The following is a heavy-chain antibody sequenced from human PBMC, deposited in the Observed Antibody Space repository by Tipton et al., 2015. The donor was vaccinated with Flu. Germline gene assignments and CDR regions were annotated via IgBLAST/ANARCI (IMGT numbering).Heavy chain of an antibody. CDR3: ARLSYYDVDLKNWYIEY. Sequence: GLVKPSETLSLNCAVSGGSIRNYFGGWIRQPPGKGLELIGTIDYVGDTHYNPSLKSRVTISADTSKNQLSLRLSSVTAADTAVYFCARLSYYDVDLKNWYIEYWGQGTLVTVSS. CDR2: IDYVGDT. D-gene: IGHD3-16*01. J-gene: IGHJ4*02. V-gene: IGHV4-39*01. CDR1: GGSIRNYF.